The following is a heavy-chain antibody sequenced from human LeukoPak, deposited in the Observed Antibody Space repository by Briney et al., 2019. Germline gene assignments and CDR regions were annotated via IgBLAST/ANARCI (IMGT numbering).Heavy chain of an antibody. CDR2: IYYSGST. V-gene: IGHV4-59*08. CDR3: ARVLAAAGYYYYYGMDV. Sequence: SETLSLTCTVSGGSISSYYWSWIRQPPGKGLEWIGYIYYSGSTNYNPSLKSRVTISVDTSKNQFSQKLSSVTAADTAVYYCARVLAAAGYYYYYGMDVWGQGTTVTVSS. D-gene: IGHD6-13*01. CDR1: GGSISSYY. J-gene: IGHJ6*02.